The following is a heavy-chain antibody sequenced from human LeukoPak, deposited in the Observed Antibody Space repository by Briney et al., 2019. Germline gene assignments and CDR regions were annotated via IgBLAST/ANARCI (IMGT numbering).Heavy chain of an antibody. V-gene: IGHV3-15*01. CDR3: TTDTLFIQPELDY. CDR2: IKSKAHGGAT. D-gene: IGHD5-18*01. Sequence: GGSLRLSCAASGFSFSSAWMSWVRQAPGKGLQWVARIKSKAHGGATDYAAPVKGRFTISRDDSKETVDLQMDSLKTEDSAVYYCTTDTLFIQPELDYWGQGTLVTVSS. CDR1: GFSFSSAW. J-gene: IGHJ4*02.